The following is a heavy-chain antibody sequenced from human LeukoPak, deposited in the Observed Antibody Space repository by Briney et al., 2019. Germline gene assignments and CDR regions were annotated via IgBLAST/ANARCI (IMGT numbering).Heavy chain of an antibody. Sequence: SETLSLTCTVSGGSISPYYWSWIRQPPGKGLEWIGYIYHRGSTNYNPSLKSRVTISIDTSKNQFSLKVSSVTAADTAVYYCVRHCYASGSDPLCYFDYWGQGALVTVSS. V-gene: IGHV4-59*08. J-gene: IGHJ4*02. D-gene: IGHD3-10*01. CDR3: VRHCYASGSDPLCYFDY. CDR2: IYHRGST. CDR1: GGSISPYY.